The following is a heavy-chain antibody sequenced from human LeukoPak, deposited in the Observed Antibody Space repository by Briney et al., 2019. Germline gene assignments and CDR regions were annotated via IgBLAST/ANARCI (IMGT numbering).Heavy chain of an antibody. V-gene: IGHV1-69*06. CDR1: GGTFSSYA. CDR2: IIPIFGTA. D-gene: IGHD3-10*01. Sequence: GSSVKVSCKASGGTFSSYAISWVRQAPGQGLEWMGGIIPIFGTANYAQKFQGRVTITADKSTSTAYMELSSLRSEDTAVYYCAREVWFGEFYYFDYWGQGTLVTVSS. CDR3: AREVWFGEFYYFDY. J-gene: IGHJ4*02.